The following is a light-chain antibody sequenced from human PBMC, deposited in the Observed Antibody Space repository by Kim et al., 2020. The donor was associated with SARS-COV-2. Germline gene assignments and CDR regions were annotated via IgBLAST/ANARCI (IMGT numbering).Light chain of an antibody. CDR1: WRMSSW. CDR2: DAS. CDR3: QQYNSYLYT. J-gene: IGKJ2*01. Sequence: SASVGDRVNITCRTSWRMSSWLAWYQQKLGKAPKLLIYDASSFESGVPSRFSGSGCGTEFTLTISSRQRDYFATYYCQQYNSYLYTLGEGTKLEI. V-gene: IGKV1-5*01.